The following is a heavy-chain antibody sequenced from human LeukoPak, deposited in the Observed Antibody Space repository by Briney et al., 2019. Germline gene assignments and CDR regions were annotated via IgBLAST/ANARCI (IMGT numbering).Heavy chain of an antibody. D-gene: IGHD4-11*01. Sequence: GRSLRLSCAASGFTFDDYAMHWVRQAPGKGLEWVSGISWNSGSIGYADSVKGRFTISRDNAKNSLYLQMNSLRAEDMALYYCAKGSFAVTGWLDPWGQGTLVTVSS. CDR1: GFTFDDYA. V-gene: IGHV3-9*03. J-gene: IGHJ5*02. CDR2: ISWNSGSI. CDR3: AKGSFAVTGWLDP.